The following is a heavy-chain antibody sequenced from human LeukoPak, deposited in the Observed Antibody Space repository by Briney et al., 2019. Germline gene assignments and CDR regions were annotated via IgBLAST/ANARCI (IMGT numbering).Heavy chain of an antibody. D-gene: IGHD6-6*01. CDR3: ARDKGTSYLSSFDY. J-gene: IGHJ4*02. Sequence: EPSETLSLTCTVSGYSISSGYYWGWIRQPPGKGLEWIGSIYHSGSTNYNPSLKSRVTISVDTSKNQFSLKLSSVTAADTAVYYCARDKGTSYLSSFDYWGQGTLVTVSS. CDR2: IYHSGST. CDR1: GYSISSGYY. V-gene: IGHV4-38-2*02.